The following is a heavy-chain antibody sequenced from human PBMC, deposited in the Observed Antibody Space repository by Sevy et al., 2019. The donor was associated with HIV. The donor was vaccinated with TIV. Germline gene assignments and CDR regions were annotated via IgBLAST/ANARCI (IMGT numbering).Heavy chain of an antibody. CDR3: TRARYCGGDCYTNDY. V-gene: IGHV3-30*04. J-gene: IGHJ4*02. D-gene: IGHD2-21*02. Sequence: GGSLRLSCTASEFTFSSYDMHWVRQAPGKGLEWVAVISNDGKDKYYTDFVKGRFTVSRDNSNKTVSLQMSSLRPEDAAVYYCTRARYCGGDCYTNDYWGQGTLVTVSS. CDR1: EFTFSSYD. CDR2: ISNDGKDK.